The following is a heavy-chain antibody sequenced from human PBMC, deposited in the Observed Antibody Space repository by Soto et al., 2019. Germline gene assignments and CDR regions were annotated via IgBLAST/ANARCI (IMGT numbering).Heavy chain of an antibody. CDR2: INHSGST. V-gene: IGHV4-34*01. CDR3: ARGGYYYGMDV. Sequence: TSETLSLTCAVYGGSFSGYYWSWIRQPPGKGLEWIGEINHSGSTNYNPSLKSRVTISVDTSKNQFSLKLSSVTAADTAVYYCARGGYYYGMDVRGQGTTVTVSS. CDR1: GGSFSGYY. J-gene: IGHJ6*02.